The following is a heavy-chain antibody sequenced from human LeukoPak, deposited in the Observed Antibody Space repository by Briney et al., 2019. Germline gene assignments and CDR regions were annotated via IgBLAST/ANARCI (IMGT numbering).Heavy chain of an antibody. J-gene: IGHJ4*02. V-gene: IGHV3-11*01. Sequence: GGSLRLSCAASGFTFSDYYMSWIRQAPGNGLEWVSYISSSGSTIYYADSVKGRFTISRDNAKNSLYLQMNSLRAEDTAVYYCARRHMTTVSNFDYWGQGTLVTVSS. CDR1: GFTFSDYY. CDR2: ISSSGSTI. CDR3: ARRHMTTVSNFDY. D-gene: IGHD4-17*01.